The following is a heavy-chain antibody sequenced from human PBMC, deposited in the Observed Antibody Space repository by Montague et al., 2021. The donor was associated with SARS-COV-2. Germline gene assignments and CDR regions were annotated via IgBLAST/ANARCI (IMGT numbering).Heavy chain of an antibody. J-gene: IGHJ6*02. Sequence: SETLSLTCTVSGGSISSSSYYWGWIRQPPGKGLEWIGSIYYSGSTYYNPSLKSRVTISVDTSKNQFSLKLSSVTAADTAVYYCARGAGRGSGYGKYYYYYYGMDVWAKGPRSPSP. D-gene: IGHD5-12*01. V-gene: IGHV4-39*01. CDR3: ARGAGRGSGYGKYYYYYYGMDV. CDR2: IYYSGST. CDR1: GGSISSSSYY.